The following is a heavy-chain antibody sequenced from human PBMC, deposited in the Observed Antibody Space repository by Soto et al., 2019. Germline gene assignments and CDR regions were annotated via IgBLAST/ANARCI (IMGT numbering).Heavy chain of an antibody. V-gene: IGHV1-69*13. D-gene: IGHD2-2*01. CDR1: GGTFSSYA. CDR2: IIPIFGTA. CDR3: ASLEVEDIVVVPADRFDY. Sequence: ASVKVSCKASGGTFSSYAISWVRQAPGQGLEWMGGIIPIFGTANYAQKFQGRVTITADESTSTAYVELSSLRSEDTAVYYCASLEVEDIVVVPADRFDYWGQGTLVTVSS. J-gene: IGHJ4*02.